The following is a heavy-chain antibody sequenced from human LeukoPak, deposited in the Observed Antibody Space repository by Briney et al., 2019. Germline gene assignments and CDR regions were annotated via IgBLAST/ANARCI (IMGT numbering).Heavy chain of an antibody. CDR3: ARDPQLTGDAQPFDY. V-gene: IGHV1-69*04. CDR2: IIPILGIA. D-gene: IGHD7-27*01. Sequence: SVKVSCKASGGTFSSYAISWVRQAPGRGLEWMGRIIPILGIANYAQKFQGRVTITANKSTSTAYMELSSLRSEDTAVYYCARDPQLTGDAQPFDYWGQGTLVTVSS. J-gene: IGHJ4*02. CDR1: GGTFSSYA.